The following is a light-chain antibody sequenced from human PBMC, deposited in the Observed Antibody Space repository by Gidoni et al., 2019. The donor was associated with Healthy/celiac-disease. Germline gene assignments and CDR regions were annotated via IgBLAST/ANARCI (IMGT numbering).Light chain of an antibody. CDR1: QSISSY. CDR3: QQSYSTPYS. Sequence: DIQMTQSPSSLSASVGDRVTTTCRASQSISSYLNWYQQKPGKAPKLLIYAASSLPSGVPSRFSGSGSGTDFTLTISSLQPEDVATYYCQQSYSTPYSFGQGTKLEIK. CDR2: AAS. V-gene: IGKV1-39*01. J-gene: IGKJ2*03.